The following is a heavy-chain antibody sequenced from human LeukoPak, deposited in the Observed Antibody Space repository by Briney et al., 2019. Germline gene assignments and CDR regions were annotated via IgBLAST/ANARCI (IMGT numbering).Heavy chain of an antibody. J-gene: IGHJ4*02. V-gene: IGHV3-33*01. CDR1: GFTFSSYG. CDR2: IWYDGSNK. CDR3: ARRYFDS. Sequence: RSLRLSCAASGFTFSSYGMHWVRQAPGKGLEWVAVIWYDGSNKYYADSVKGRFTISRDNTKNSLYLQMNSLRAGDTAVYYCARRYFDSWGQGTLVTVSS.